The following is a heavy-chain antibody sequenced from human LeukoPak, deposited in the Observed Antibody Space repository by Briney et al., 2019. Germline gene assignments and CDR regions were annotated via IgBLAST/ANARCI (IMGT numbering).Heavy chain of an antibody. J-gene: IGHJ4*02. CDR1: GFTFSRYW. Sequence: GGSLRLSCAASGFTFSRYWMSWVRQAPGKGLEWWANIKQDGSEKYYVDSVKGRFTISRDNAKNSLYLQMNSLRAEDTAVYYCARSAGSSSWYEGYYFDYWGQGTLVTVSS. V-gene: IGHV3-7*01. CDR2: IKQDGSEK. CDR3: ARSAGSSSWYEGYYFDY. D-gene: IGHD6-13*01.